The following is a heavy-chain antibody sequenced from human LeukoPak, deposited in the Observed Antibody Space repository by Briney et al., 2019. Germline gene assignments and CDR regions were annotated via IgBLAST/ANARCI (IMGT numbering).Heavy chain of an antibody. V-gene: IGHV3-21*01. Sequence: GGSLRLSCAASGFTFSSYGMHWVRQAPGKGLEWVSSISSSSSYIYYADSVKGRFTISRDNAKNSLYLQMNSLRAEDTAVYYCARDYCSGGSCYSAYYYMDVWGKGTTVTVSS. CDR2: ISSSSSYI. J-gene: IGHJ6*03. CDR3: ARDYCSGGSCYSAYYYMDV. CDR1: GFTFSSYG. D-gene: IGHD2-15*01.